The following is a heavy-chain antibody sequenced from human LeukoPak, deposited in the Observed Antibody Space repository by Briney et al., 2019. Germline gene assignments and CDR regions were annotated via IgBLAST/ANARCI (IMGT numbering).Heavy chain of an antibody. CDR3: AKVTVAGVLLFDY. D-gene: IGHD6-19*01. Sequence: GGSLRLSCRASGLTFSYYGMTWVRQAPGKGLEWVSSISAISGTSSYVDSVKGRFTISRDNSKNTLYLQMNSLRAEDTAVYYCAKVTVAGVLLFDYWGQGTLVTVSS. J-gene: IGHJ4*02. CDR1: GLTFSYYG. CDR2: ISAISGTS. V-gene: IGHV3-23*01.